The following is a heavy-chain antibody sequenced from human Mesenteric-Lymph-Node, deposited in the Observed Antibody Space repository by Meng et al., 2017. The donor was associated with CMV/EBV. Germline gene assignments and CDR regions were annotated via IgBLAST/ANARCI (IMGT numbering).Heavy chain of an antibody. D-gene: IGHD3-10*01. CDR3: ARDDAVGSLDC. Sequence: SCKASGYTFTGHYIHWMRQAPGQGLEWMGRINPASMGTNYAQKFQGRVTMTRDTSISTAYMELTRLTSDDTAVYYCARDDAVGSLDCWGQGTLVTVSS. V-gene: IGHV1-2*06. J-gene: IGHJ4*02. CDR1: GYTFTGHY. CDR2: INPASMGT.